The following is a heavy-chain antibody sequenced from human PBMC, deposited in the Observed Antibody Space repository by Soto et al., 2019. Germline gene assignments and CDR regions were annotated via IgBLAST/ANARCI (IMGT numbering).Heavy chain of an antibody. CDR2: IYYSGST. J-gene: IGHJ3*02. D-gene: IGHD4-17*01. CDR3: ARGFPPTAARPGYAFEI. Sequence: SETLSLTCTVSGGSISSYYWSWIRQPPGKGLEWIGYIYYSGSTNYNPSLKSRVTISVDTSKNQFSLKLSSVTAADTAVYYCARGFPPTAARPGYAFEIWGQGTMVTVSS. CDR1: GGSISSYY. V-gene: IGHV4-59*01.